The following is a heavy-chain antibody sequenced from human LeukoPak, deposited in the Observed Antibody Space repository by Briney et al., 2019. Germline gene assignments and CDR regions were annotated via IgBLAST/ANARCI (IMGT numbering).Heavy chain of an antibody. D-gene: IGHD2-15*01. CDR1: GGSISSSSYY. CDR2: VYYTGST. Sequence: SETLSLTCTVSGGSISSSSYYWTWIRQPPGKGLEWIGSVYYTGSTYCNPSLKSRVTISVDTSNKYFSLKLSSVTAADTAVYYCARTVVAATPSLDYWGQGTLVTVSS. V-gene: IGHV4-39*02. J-gene: IGHJ4*02. CDR3: ARTVVAATPSLDY.